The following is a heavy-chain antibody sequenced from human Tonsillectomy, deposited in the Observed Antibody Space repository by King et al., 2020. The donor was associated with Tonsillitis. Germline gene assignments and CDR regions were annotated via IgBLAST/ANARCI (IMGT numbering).Heavy chain of an antibody. CDR2: ISQGGNNK. V-gene: IGHV3-30*04. D-gene: IGHD3-22*01. Sequence: VQLVESGGGVGQPGRSLRLSCAASGFTFSTNTIHWVRQAPGKGLEWVAVISQGGNNKYYADSVRGRFTISRDNSKKTLYLQMNSLRAEDTAVYYCAREVNYYVSSGLDYWGGGTRVTVSS. J-gene: IGHJ4*02. CDR1: GFTFSTNT. CDR3: AREVNYYVSSGLDY.